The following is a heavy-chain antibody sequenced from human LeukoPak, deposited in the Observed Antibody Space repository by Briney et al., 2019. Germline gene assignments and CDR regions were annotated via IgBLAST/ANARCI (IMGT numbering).Heavy chain of an antibody. CDR3: ARVSRFSWGGEIAAGPWETGTPYDY. Sequence: ASVTVSCKASGCTFPSYYLHWVRQAPGQGLEWVGIINPSGGRTSYPQKFQGRVNMTRDMSTSTVYMELSSLRSEDTAVYYCARVSRFSWGGEIAAGPWETGTPYDYWGQGTLVTVSS. CDR2: INPSGGRT. CDR1: GCTFPSYY. J-gene: IGHJ4*02. V-gene: IGHV1-46*01. D-gene: IGHD6-13*01.